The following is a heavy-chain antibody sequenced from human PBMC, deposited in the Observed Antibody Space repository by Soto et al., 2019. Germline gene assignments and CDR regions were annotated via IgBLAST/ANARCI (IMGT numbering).Heavy chain of an antibody. CDR3: ARSQGGSSSLDIYYYYYYGMDV. J-gene: IGHJ6*02. Sequence: QVQLVQSGAEVKKPGSSVKVSCKAPGCTFSTYAISWVRQAPGQGLEWMGGVIPIFGTPKYAQKFQGRVTITADESTSTGYMELRSQRSEDTAVYYCARSQGGSSSLDIYYYYYYGMDVWGQGTTVTVSS. CDR2: VIPIFGTP. V-gene: IGHV1-69*01. D-gene: IGHD2-15*01. CDR1: GCTFSTYA.